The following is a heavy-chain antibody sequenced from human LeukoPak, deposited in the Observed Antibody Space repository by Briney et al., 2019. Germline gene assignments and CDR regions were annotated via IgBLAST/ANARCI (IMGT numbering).Heavy chain of an antibody. CDR1: GFTFDDYA. Sequence: GGSLRLSCAASGFTFDDYAMHRVRQAPGKGLEWVSGISWNSGSIGYADSVKGRFTISRDNAKNSLYLQMNSLRAEDTALYYCAKNSATNTYFDYWGQGTLVTVSS. CDR3: AKNSATNTYFDY. J-gene: IGHJ4*02. V-gene: IGHV3-9*01. D-gene: IGHD2-15*01. CDR2: ISWNSGSI.